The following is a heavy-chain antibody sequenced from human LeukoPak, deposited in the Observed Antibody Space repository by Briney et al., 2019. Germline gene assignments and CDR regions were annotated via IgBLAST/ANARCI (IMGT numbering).Heavy chain of an antibody. Sequence: SGTLSLTCVVSGGSITSSNWWSWVRQPPGKGLEWIGEIYHSGSTNYNPSLKSRVTISVDTFKNQFSLKLSSVTAADTAVYYCARGGGWYMNWFDPWGQGTLVTVSS. J-gene: IGHJ5*02. D-gene: IGHD6-19*01. V-gene: IGHV4-4*02. CDR2: IYHSGST. CDR1: GGSITSSNW. CDR3: ARGGGWYMNWFDP.